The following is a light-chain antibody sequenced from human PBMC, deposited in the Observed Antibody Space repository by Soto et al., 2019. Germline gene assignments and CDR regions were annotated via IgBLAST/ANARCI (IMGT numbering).Light chain of an antibody. CDR3: SSYTGSSTLVV. J-gene: IGLJ3*02. V-gene: IGLV2-14*01. CDR2: AVN. CDR1: SSDVGRYNY. Sequence: QSALTQPASVSGSPGQSITISCTGTSSDVGRYNYVSWYQQHPGKVPKLMIYAVNNRPSGVSDRFSGSKSGNTASLTISGLQAEDEADYYCSSYTGSSTLVVFGGGTKLTVL.